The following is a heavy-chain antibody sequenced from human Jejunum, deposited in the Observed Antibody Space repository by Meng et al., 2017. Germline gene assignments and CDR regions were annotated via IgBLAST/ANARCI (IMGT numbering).Heavy chain of an antibody. CDR2: IDPSEST. D-gene: IGHD3-16*01. Sequence: GPGVAKPSGPLAPPRAVSGASISRTNWWSWVRQPPGKGLEWIGKIDPSESTHYNPSLKSRVSISLDESKNQFSLTLNSVTAADTAVYYCARGVGDIRFGFDYWGQGILVTVSS. CDR1: GASISRTNW. J-gene: IGHJ4*02. CDR3: ARGVGDIRFGFDY. V-gene: IGHV4-4*02.